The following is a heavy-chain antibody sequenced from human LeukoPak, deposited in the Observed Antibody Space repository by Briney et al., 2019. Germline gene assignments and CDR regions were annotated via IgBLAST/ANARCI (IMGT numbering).Heavy chain of an antibody. Sequence: SETLSLTCTVSGGSISSYYWSWIRQPPGKGLEWIGYIYYSGSTNYNPSLKSRVTISVDTSKNQFSLKLSSVTAADTAVYYCARVPEDGYYDRSGYYENAFDIWGQGTMVTVSS. CDR3: ARVPEDGYYDRSGYYENAFDI. J-gene: IGHJ3*02. CDR2: IYYSGST. CDR1: GGSISSYY. V-gene: IGHV4-59*01. D-gene: IGHD3-22*01.